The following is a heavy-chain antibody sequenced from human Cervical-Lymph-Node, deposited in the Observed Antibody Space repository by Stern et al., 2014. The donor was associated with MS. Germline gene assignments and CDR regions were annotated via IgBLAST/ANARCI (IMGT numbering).Heavy chain of an antibody. Sequence: QVQLVQSGAEVKNPGASVKVSCKASGYTFTSYYMHWVRQAPGQGLEWMGIINPSGGSKSYAQKYQGRVTMTRDTSTSTVYMELSSLRSEDTAVYYCARETGGNSFDYWGQGTLVTVSS. J-gene: IGHJ4*02. CDR1: GYTFTSYY. V-gene: IGHV1-46*01. CDR2: INPSGGSK. CDR3: ARETGGNSFDY. D-gene: IGHD7-27*01.